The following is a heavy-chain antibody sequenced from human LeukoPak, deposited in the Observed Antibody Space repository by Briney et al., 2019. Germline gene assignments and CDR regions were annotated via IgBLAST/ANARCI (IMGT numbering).Heavy chain of an antibody. CDR2: MHSDGRT. Sequence: HTGGSLRLSCAASVLTVSSNFMSSVRQAPGEGLGWVSVMHSDGRTFYADTVKGRFTVSRDNSNDMLFLQMNSLRAEDTAVYYCARDVGGMATGYFDYWGQGTPVTVSS. D-gene: IGHD5-12*01. CDR3: ARDVGGMATGYFDY. J-gene: IGHJ4*02. V-gene: IGHV3-66*02. CDR1: VLTVSSNF.